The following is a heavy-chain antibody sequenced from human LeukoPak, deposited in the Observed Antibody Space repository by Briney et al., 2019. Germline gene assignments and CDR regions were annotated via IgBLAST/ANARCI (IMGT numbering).Heavy chain of an antibody. CDR1: GYIFTNYG. J-gene: IGHJ4*02. CDR2: ITTYNGNT. CDR3: ARELVVAGNVRTDY. D-gene: IGHD6-19*01. V-gene: IGHV1-18*01. Sequence: ASVKVSCKASGYIFTNYGMKWVRQAPGQGLEWMGWITTYNGNTNYAEKFQGRVTMTTDTSTSTAYMELRSLRSVDTAVYYCARELVVAGNVRTDYWGQGTLVTVSS.